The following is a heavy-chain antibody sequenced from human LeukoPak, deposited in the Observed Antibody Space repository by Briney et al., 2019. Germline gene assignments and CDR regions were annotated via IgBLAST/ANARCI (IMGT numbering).Heavy chain of an antibody. D-gene: IGHD3-22*01. V-gene: IGHV4-4*02. CDR3: VRWFRPGDAFDI. CDR1: GGSISSSNW. J-gene: IGHJ3*02. Sequence: PSETLSLTCAVSGGSISSSNWWSWVRQPPGKGLEWIGEIYHSGSTNYNPSLKSRVTISVDKSKNQFSLKLSSVTAADTAVYYCVRWFRPGDAFDIWGQGTMVTVSS. CDR2: IYHSGST.